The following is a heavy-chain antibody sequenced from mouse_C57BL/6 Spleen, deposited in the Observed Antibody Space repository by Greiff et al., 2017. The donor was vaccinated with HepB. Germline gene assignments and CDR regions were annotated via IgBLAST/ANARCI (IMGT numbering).Heavy chain of an antibody. J-gene: IGHJ4*01. V-gene: IGHV5-4*01. CDR3: ARDRYYGSSYVDAMDY. CDR2: ISDGGSYT. D-gene: IGHD1-1*01. Sequence: EVKLVESGGGLVKPGGSLKLSCAASGFTFSSYAMSWVRQTPEKRLEWVATISDGGSYTYYPDNVKGRFTISRDNAKNNLYLQMSHLKSEDTAMYYCARDRYYGSSYVDAMDYWGQGTSVTVSS. CDR1: GFTFSSYA.